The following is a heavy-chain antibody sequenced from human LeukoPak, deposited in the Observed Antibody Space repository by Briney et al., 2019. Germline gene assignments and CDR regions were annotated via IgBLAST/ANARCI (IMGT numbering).Heavy chain of an antibody. V-gene: IGHV3-15*01. D-gene: IGHD3-3*01. CDR3: TTDKSLRFLEWWDAFDI. Sequence: GGSLRLSCAASGFTFSNAWMSWVRQAPGKGLEWVGRIKSKTDGGTTDYAAPVKGRFTISRDDSKNTLYLQMNSLKTEDTAVYYCTTDKSLRFLEWWDAFDIWGQGTMVTVSS. CDR2: IKSKTDGGTT. J-gene: IGHJ3*02. CDR1: GFTFSNAW.